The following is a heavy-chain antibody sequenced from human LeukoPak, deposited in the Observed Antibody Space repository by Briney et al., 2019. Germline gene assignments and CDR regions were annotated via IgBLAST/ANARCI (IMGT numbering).Heavy chain of an antibody. J-gene: IGHJ5*02. CDR1: GYTFTSYD. D-gene: IGHD3-22*01. Sequence: ASVKVSCKASGYTFTSYDINWVRQATGQGLEWMGWMNPNSGNTGYAQKFQGRVTMTRNTSISTAYMELSSLRSEDTAVYYCARGRAGHYYDSSGSFDPWGQGTLVTVSS. CDR2: MNPNSGNT. CDR3: ARGRAGHYYDSSGSFDP. V-gene: IGHV1-8*01.